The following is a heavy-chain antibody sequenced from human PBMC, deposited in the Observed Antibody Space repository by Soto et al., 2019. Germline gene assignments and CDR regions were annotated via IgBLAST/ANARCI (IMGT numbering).Heavy chain of an antibody. CDR1: GFTFSSYG. CDR3: ARDRAVADNYYYYGMDV. Sequence: GALRLSCAASGFTFSSYGMHWVRQAPGKGLEWVAVIWYDGSNKYYADSVKGRFAISRDNSKNTLYLQMNSLRAEDTAVYYCARDRAVADNYYYYGMDVWGQGTTVTVSS. CDR2: IWYDGSNK. V-gene: IGHV3-33*01. J-gene: IGHJ6*02. D-gene: IGHD6-19*01.